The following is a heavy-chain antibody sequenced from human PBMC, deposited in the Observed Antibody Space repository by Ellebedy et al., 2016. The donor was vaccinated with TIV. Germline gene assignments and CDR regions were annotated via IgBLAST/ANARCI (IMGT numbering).Heavy chain of an antibody. Sequence: GESLKISXAASGFTFSSYAMHWVRQAPGKGLEWVAVISYDGSNKYYADSVKGRFTISRDNSKNTLYLQMNSLRAEDTAVYYCAREGAPYNSSGYLDYWGQGTLVTVSS. CDR3: AREGAPYNSSGYLDY. CDR2: ISYDGSNK. J-gene: IGHJ4*02. V-gene: IGHV3-30-3*01. D-gene: IGHD3-22*01. CDR1: GFTFSSYA.